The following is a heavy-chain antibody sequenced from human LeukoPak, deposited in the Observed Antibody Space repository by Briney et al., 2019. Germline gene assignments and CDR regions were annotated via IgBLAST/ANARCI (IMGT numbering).Heavy chain of an antibody. D-gene: IGHD6-13*01. CDR3: ARYRLDSSSWYVSWFDP. CDR1: GGSISSYY. V-gene: IGHV4-59*01. Sequence: SETLSLTCTVSGGSISSYYWSWIRQPPGKGLECIGYIYYSGSTNYNPSLKSRVTISVDTSKNQFSLKLSSVTAADTAVYYCARYRLDSSSWYVSWFDPWGQGTLVTVSS. J-gene: IGHJ5*02. CDR2: IYYSGST.